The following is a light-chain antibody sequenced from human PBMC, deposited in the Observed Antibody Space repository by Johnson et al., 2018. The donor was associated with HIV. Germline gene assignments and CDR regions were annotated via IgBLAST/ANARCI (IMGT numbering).Light chain of an antibody. J-gene: IGLJ1*01. Sequence: QSVLTQPPSVSAAPGQKVTISCSGSGSNIGNNYVSWYQQLPGTAPKLLIYDNNKRPSGIPDRFSGSKSGTSATLGITGLQTGDEADYYCGTWDSSLSAGRVFGTGTKVTVL. V-gene: IGLV1-51*01. CDR2: DNN. CDR3: GTWDSSLSAGRV. CDR1: GSNIGNNY.